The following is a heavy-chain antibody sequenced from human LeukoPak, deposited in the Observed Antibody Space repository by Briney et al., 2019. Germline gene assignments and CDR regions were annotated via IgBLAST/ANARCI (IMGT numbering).Heavy chain of an antibody. Sequence: GGSLRLSCATSGFSFSTFGMHWVRQTLGKGLEWVSHISKDESNKYYADSVKGRFTISRDTSKNTLFLQMTSLRVEDTAIYYCAKDNPVLEYWGQGTLVTVSS. CDR2: ISKDESNK. J-gene: IGHJ4*02. CDR3: AKDNPVLEY. CDR1: GFSFSTFG. V-gene: IGHV3-30*18.